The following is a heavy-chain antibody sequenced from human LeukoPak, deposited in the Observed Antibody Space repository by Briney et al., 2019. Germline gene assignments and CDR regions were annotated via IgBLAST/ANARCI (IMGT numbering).Heavy chain of an antibody. CDR2: IYHSGST. CDR1: GYSISSGYY. V-gene: IGHV4-38-2*02. CDR3: ARAPGGY. J-gene: IGHJ4*02. Sequence: PSETLSLTCTVSGYSISSGYYWGWIRQPPGKGLEWIGSIYHSGSTYYNPSLKSRVTISVDTSKNQFSLKLSSVTAADTAVYYCARAPGGYWGQGTLVTVSS. D-gene: IGHD3-10*01.